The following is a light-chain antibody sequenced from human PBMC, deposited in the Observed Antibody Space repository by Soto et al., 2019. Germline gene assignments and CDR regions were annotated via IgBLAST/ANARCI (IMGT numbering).Light chain of an antibody. CDR2: AAS. Sequence: PGERATISCRASQSVSSNYLAWYQQKPGQAPRLLIYAASNRASGIPDRFGGSGSGTDFTLTVSRLEPEDFAVYYCQQYGSAPWTXGQ. J-gene: IGKJ1*01. CDR1: QSVSSNY. V-gene: IGKV3-20*01. CDR3: QQYGSAPWT.